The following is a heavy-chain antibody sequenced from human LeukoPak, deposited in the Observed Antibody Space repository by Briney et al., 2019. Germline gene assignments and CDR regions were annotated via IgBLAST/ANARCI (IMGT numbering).Heavy chain of an antibody. CDR3: ARNNGMDV. CDR2: VNRDGSEI. V-gene: IGHV3-7*03. CDR1: GFALSSHW. Sequence: GGSLRLSCAASGFALSSHWMTWVRQVPGRGPEWVANVNRDGSEIYYLDSVKGRFTISKDNAKNSLYLQMNSLRAEDTALYHCARNNGMDVWGQGTTVIVSS. J-gene: IGHJ6*02.